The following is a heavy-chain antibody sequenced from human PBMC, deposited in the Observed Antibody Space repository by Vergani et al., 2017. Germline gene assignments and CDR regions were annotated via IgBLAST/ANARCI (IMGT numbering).Heavy chain of an antibody. D-gene: IGHD3-10*01. Sequence: QVQLQESGPGLVKPSETLTLTCDVSDTSIMTNPYWGWFRQSPGKGLEWIGCIHHSGDTHYNSSLKSRVSISIVSSSKFSLSLTSVTAADTAIYYCARHRGSGGFFPSSYFYGMDVWGNGTTVPVSS. CDR3: ARHRGSGGFFPSSYFYGMDV. CDR1: DTSIMTNPY. V-gene: IGHV4-38-2*01. J-gene: IGHJ6*04. CDR2: IHHSGDT.